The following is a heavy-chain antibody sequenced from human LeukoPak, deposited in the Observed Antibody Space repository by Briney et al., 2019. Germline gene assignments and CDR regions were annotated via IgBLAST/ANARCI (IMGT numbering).Heavy chain of an antibody. CDR1: GLTFSSYG. Sequence: GGSLRLSCAASGLTFSSYGMHWVRQAPGKGLEWVAFIPYDGSNKYYTDSVKGRFTISRDNSKNTLHLQMNSLRAEDTAVYFCAKDQNWGFAYWGQGTLVIVSS. V-gene: IGHV3-30*02. CDR2: IPYDGSNK. D-gene: IGHD7-27*01. CDR3: AKDQNWGFAY. J-gene: IGHJ4*02.